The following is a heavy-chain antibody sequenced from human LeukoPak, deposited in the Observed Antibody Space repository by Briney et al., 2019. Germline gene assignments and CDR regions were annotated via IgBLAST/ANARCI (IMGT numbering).Heavy chain of an antibody. J-gene: IGHJ4*02. D-gene: IGHD4-17*01. CDR3: AIAATDYDYGDYERGYYFDY. Sequence: GESLKISCKGSGYSSTSYWIGWVRQMPGKGLEWMGIIYPGDSDTRYSPSFQGQVTISADKSISTAYLQWSSLKASDTAMYYCAIAATDYDYGDYERGYYFDYWGQGTLVTVSS. CDR1: GYSSTSYW. CDR2: IYPGDSDT. V-gene: IGHV5-51*01.